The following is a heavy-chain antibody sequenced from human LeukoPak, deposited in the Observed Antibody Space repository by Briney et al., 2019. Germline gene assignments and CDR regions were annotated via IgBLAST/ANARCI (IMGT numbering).Heavy chain of an antibody. V-gene: IGHV4-59*01. D-gene: IGHD3-22*01. J-gene: IGHJ3*02. Sequence: SETLSLTCTVSGGSISSYYWSWIRQPPGKGLEWIGYIYYSGSTNYNPSLKSRVTISGDTSKNQFSLKLRSVTAADTAVYYCARWGYYDSSGSFDIWGQGTMVTVSS. CDR3: ARWGYYDSSGSFDI. CDR1: GGSISSYY. CDR2: IYYSGST.